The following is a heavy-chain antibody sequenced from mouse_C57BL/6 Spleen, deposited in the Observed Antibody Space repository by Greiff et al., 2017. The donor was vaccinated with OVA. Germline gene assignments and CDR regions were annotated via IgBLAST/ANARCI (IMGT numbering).Heavy chain of an antibody. D-gene: IGHD2-3*01. J-gene: IGHJ2*01. CDR2: IRLKSDNYAT. Sequence: EVKLVESGGGLVQPGGSMKLSCVASGFTFSNYWMNWVRQSPEKGLEWVAQIRLKSDNYATHYAESVKGRFTISRDDSISSVYLQMNNLRAEDTGIYYCTGEDGYYDYWGQGTTLTVSS. CDR1: GFTFSNYW. CDR3: TGEDGYYDY. V-gene: IGHV6-3*01.